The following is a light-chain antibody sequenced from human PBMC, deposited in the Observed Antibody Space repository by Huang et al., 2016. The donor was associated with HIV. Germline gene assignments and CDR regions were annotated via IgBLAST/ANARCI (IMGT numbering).Light chain of an antibody. CDR2: AAS. CDR1: ESISSD. J-gene: IGKJ3*01. CDR3: QQNYNTHPFT. Sequence: DIQMTQSPSSLSASVGDRVTITCRASESISSDLNWYQQKPGKAPTLLIYAASRLQSGVPSRFSGSGSGTDFTLTISSLQPEEFATYYCQQNYNTHPFTFGPGTKVDVK. V-gene: IGKV1-39*01.